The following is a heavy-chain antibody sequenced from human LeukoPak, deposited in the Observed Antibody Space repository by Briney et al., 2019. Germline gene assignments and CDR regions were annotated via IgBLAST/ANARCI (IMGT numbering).Heavy chain of an antibody. CDR3: ARDTGLVRGIIMAH. Sequence: ASVKVSCTASGYTFTSYGISWVRQAPGQGLEWVAWISLATGAPSYAQKFQGRVTLTTDTSPSTAHMELRSLKSDDTPVYYCARDTGLVRGIIMAHWGQGTQVSVSS. J-gene: IGHJ4*02. CDR1: GYTFTSYG. V-gene: IGHV1-18*01. CDR2: ISLATGAP. D-gene: IGHD3-10*01.